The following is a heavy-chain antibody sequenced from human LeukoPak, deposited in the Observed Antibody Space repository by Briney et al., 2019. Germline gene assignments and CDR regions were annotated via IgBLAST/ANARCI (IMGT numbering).Heavy chain of an antibody. CDR2: IKQDGSEK. V-gene: IGHV3-7*01. CDR1: GFTFTTYS. D-gene: IGHD3-16*01. CDR3: HGGSYLFDF. Sequence: PGGSLRLSCAASGFTFTTYSMNWVRQAPGKGLEWVANIKQDGSEKNYLDSVKGRFTISRDNAKNSLYLQMNSLRAEDTAVYYCHGGSYLFDFWGRGTLVTVSS. J-gene: IGHJ4*02.